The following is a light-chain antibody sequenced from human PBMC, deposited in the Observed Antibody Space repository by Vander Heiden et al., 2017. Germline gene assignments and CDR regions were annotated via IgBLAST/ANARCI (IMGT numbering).Light chain of an antibody. J-gene: IGKJ1*01. CDR2: KAS. CDR3: QQYNTYWT. CDR1: QSFSSW. Sequence: DIQMTQSPSTLSASVGDRVSITCRACQSFSSWLAWYQQKPGKAPNLLIYKASTLESGVPSRFSGSGSRTEFTLTISSLQPDDFATYYCQQYNTYWTFGQGTKVEIK. V-gene: IGKV1-5*03.